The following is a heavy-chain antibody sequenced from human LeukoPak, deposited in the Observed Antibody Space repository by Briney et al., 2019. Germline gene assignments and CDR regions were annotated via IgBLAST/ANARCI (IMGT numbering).Heavy chain of an antibody. D-gene: IGHD3-10*01. V-gene: IGHV4-59*01. Sequence: SGTPCLTCTVSGVSISSYYWTWIRQPPGKGLEWVWYIYYSGSTNYNPSLKSRVTISVDTSKNQFSLKLSSVTAADTAVYYCARGKVRGVRFDYWGQGNLVTVSS. CDR3: ARGKVRGVRFDY. CDR2: IYYSGST. CDR1: GVSISSYY. J-gene: IGHJ4*02.